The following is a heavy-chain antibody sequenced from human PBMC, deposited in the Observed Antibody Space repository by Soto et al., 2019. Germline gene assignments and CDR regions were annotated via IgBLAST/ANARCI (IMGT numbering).Heavy chain of an antibody. CDR3: AKDRRKVVVAAPFDY. D-gene: IGHD2-15*01. CDR1: GFTFSSYG. CDR2: ISYDGSNK. J-gene: IGHJ4*02. Sequence: QVQLVESGGGVVQPGRSLRLSCAASGFTFSSYGMHWGRQAPGKGLEWVAVISYDGSNKYYADSVKGRFTISRDNSKNTLYLQMNSLRAEDTAVYYCAKDRRKVVVAAPFDYWGQGTLVTVSS. V-gene: IGHV3-30*18.